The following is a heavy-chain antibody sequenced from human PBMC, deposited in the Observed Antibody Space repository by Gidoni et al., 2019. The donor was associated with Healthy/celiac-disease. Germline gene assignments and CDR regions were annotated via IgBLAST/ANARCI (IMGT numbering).Heavy chain of an antibody. V-gene: IGHV3-9*01. CDR2: ISWNSGSI. CDR1: GFTFDDYA. D-gene: IGHD3-22*01. J-gene: IGHJ3*02. Sequence: EVQLVESGGGLVQPGRSLRLSCAASGFTFDDYAMHWVRQAPGKGLEWVSGISWNSGSIGYADSVKGRFTISRDNAKNSLYLQMNSLRAEDTALYYCAKDGGLVVVIGAFDIWGQGTMVTVSS. CDR3: AKDGGLVVVIGAFDI.